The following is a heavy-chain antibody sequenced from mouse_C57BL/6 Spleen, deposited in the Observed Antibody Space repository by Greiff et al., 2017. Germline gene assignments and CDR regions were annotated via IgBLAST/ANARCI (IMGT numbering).Heavy chain of an antibody. CDR1: GYTFTSYW. CDR2: IDPSDSYT. V-gene: IGHV1-69*01. CDR3: ARYTTVEEGAMDY. D-gene: IGHD1-1*01. Sequence: VQLQQSGAELVMPGASVKLSCKASGYTFTSYWMHWVKQRPGQGLEWIGEIDPSDSYTNYNQKFKGKSTLTVDKSSSTAYMQLSSLTSEDSAVYYCARYTTVEEGAMDYWGQGTSVTVSS. J-gene: IGHJ4*01.